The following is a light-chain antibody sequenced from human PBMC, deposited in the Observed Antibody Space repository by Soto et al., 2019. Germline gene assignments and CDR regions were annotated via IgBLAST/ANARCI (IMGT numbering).Light chain of an antibody. Sequence: QSVLTKLHSVSRAPGQRVTSSCTGSSSNIGAGYDLHWYQQLPGTAPKLLIYGNSNRPSGVPDRISGSKSGTSASLAITGLQAEDEADYYCQSYDNRRSGYVFGPGTQLTVL. CDR1: SSNIGAGYD. CDR3: QSYDNRRSGYV. J-gene: IGLJ1*01. V-gene: IGLV1-40*01. CDR2: GNS.